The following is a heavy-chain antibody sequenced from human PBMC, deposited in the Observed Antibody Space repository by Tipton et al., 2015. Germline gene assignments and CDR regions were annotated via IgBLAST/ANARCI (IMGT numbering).Heavy chain of an antibody. CDR2: IWRTGTT. V-gene: IGHV4-4*02. J-gene: IGHJ3*02. Sequence: TLSLTCNVSNYPLSRDHWWNWVRQSPGRGLEWIGEIWRTGTTNYNPSLKSRISMSIDTSKNLFSLNLNSVTAADTAVYYCARGYNMVNDAFYIWGPGKMVTVSS. CDR3: ARGYNMVNDAFYI. D-gene: IGHD3-10*01. CDR1: NYPLSRDHW.